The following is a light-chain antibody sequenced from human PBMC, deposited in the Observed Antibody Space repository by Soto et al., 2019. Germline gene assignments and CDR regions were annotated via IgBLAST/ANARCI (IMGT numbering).Light chain of an antibody. CDR3: AAWDDSLSGWV. J-gene: IGLJ3*02. V-gene: IGLV1-47*01. Sequence: QSLLTQPPSASGTPGQRVTISCSGSSSNIGSNYVYWYQQLPGTATKLLIYRNNQRPSGVPDRFSGSKSGTSASLAISGLRSEDEADYYCAAWDDSLSGWVFGGGTKLTVL. CDR2: RNN. CDR1: SSNIGSNY.